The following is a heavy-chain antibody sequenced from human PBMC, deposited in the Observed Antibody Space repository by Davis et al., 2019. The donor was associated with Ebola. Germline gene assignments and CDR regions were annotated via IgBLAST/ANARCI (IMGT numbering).Heavy chain of an antibody. CDR2: IHYSGSS. D-gene: IGHD3-10*01. Sequence: PSETLSLTCTVSGGSITTNYWNWIRQPPGKGLEWIGYIHYSGSSNYNPSLKSRVTISVDASRNQFSLKLSSVTAADTAVYYCARDWDGSGRYFNYWGQGTLVTVSS. CDR1: GGSITTNY. V-gene: IGHV4-59*01. CDR3: ARDWDGSGRYFNY. J-gene: IGHJ4*02.